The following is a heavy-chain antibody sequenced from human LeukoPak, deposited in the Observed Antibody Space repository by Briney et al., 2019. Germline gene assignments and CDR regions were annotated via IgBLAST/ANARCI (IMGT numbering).Heavy chain of an antibody. CDR1: GDYW. CDR3: ARDLLTTGNYYFGMDV. CDR2: INSDVSWT. D-gene: IGHD4-17*01. J-gene: IGHJ6*02. Sequence: GGSLRLSCAAPGDYWLHWVGQAPGGGLVWVSHINSDVSWTSYAVSVKRRFTISKDNDKNTVYLQMNNLRDEDTAMYYCARDLLTTGNYYFGMDVWGQGTTVTVSS. V-gene: IGHV3-74*01.